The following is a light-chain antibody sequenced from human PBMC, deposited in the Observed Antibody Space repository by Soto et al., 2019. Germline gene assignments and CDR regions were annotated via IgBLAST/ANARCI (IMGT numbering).Light chain of an antibody. CDR3: QQRSNWPPN. J-gene: IGKJ4*01. CDR2: DAS. V-gene: IGKV3-11*01. Sequence: EIVLPQSPATLSLSPGERATLSCRASQSVSSYLAWYQQTPGQAPRLLIYDASNRATGIPARFSGSGSGTDFTLTISSLETEDFAVYYCQQRSNWPPNFGGGTKVEIK. CDR1: QSVSSY.